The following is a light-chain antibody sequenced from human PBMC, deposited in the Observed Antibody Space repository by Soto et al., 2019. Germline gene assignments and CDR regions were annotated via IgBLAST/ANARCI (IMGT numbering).Light chain of an antibody. CDR1: QSVSSN. J-gene: IGKJ1*01. CDR3: QQYNNWPPWT. CDR2: GAS. V-gene: IGKV3-15*01. Sequence: EIVMTQSPATLSVSPGERATLSCRASQSVSSNLAWYQQKPGQAPRLLIYGASTRATGIPARFSGSGPGTEFTLTISSLQSEDFAVYYCQQYNNWPPWTFGQGTKV.